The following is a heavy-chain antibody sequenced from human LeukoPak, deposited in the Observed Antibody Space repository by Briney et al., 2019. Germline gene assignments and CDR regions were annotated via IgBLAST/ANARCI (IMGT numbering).Heavy chain of an antibody. CDR2: INTDGSTT. Sequence: GGSLRLSCAASGFTFSNYWMHWVRQAPGKGLAWVSRINTDGSTTDYADSVKGRFTISRDNAKNTVYLQMSSLRAEDTGVYYCVSSGNSGHWGQGTLVTVSS. D-gene: IGHD4-23*01. V-gene: IGHV3-74*01. J-gene: IGHJ4*02. CDR3: VSSGNSGH. CDR1: GFTFSNYW.